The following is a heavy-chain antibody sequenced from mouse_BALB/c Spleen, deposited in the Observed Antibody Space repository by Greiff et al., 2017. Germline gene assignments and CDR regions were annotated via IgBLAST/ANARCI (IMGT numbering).Heavy chain of an antibody. CDR3: AREDY. V-gene: IGHV1-69*02. CDR1: GYTFTSSW. J-gene: IGHJ2*01. CDR2: IDPSVSYT. Sequence: VQLQKPGAGLVKPGASVKLSCRASGYTFTSSWMHWVKQRPGQGLGWIGEIDPSVSYTNYNQKFKGKATLTVDKSSSTAYMQLSSLTSEDSAVYYCAREDYWGQGTTLTVSS.